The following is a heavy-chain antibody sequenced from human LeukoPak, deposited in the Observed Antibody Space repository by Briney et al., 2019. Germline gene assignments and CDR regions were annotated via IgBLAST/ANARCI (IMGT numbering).Heavy chain of an antibody. Sequence: PSETLSLTCTVSGGSISSYYWSRIRQPAGKGLEWIGRIYTSGSTNYNPSLKSRVTISVDKSKNQFSLKLSSVTAADTAVYYCARGASGGSYPGYMDVWGKGTTVTVSS. D-gene: IGHD2-15*01. V-gene: IGHV4-4*07. J-gene: IGHJ6*03. CDR1: GGSISSYY. CDR3: ARGASGGSYPGYMDV. CDR2: IYTSGST.